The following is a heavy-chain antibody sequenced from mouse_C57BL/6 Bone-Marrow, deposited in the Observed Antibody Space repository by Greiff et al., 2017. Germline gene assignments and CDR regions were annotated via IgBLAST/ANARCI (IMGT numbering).Heavy chain of an antibody. Sequence: QVHVKQSGPELVKPGASVKISCKASGYAFSSSWMNWVKQRPGKGLEWIGRIYPGDGDTNYNGKFKGKATLTADKSSSPAYMQLSSLTSEDSAVYFCAILVLDYWGQGTTLTVSS. J-gene: IGHJ2*01. D-gene: IGHD2-14*01. V-gene: IGHV1-82*01. CDR3: AILVLDY. CDR1: GYAFSSSW. CDR2: IYPGDGDT.